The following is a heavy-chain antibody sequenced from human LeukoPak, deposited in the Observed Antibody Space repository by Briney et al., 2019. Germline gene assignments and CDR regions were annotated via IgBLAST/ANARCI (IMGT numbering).Heavy chain of an antibody. D-gene: IGHD3-22*01. Sequence: GASVKVSCKASGYTFTGYYMHWVRQAPGQGLEWMGRINLNSGGTNYAQKFQGRVTMTRDTSISTAYMELSRLRSDDTAVYYCARDLRGIRAYYYDSSGYYLGYWGQGTLVTVSS. CDR3: ARDLRGIRAYYYDSSGYYLGY. CDR2: INLNSGGT. J-gene: IGHJ4*02. CDR1: GYTFTGYY. V-gene: IGHV1-2*06.